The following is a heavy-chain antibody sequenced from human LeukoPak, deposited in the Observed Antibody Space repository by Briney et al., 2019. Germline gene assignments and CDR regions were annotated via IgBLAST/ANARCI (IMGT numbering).Heavy chain of an antibody. CDR2: ISSRDRTT. V-gene: IGHV3-48*03. D-gene: IGHD6-25*01. Sequence: PGGSLRLSCAASGFTFSDYEINWVRQAPGKGLEWVSYISSRDRTTYYADSVTGRFTISRDNAKNSLYLQMNSLRAEDTAVYYCARDGTPIHSDGWVYMDVWGKGTTVTVSS. CDR3: ARDGTPIHSDGWVYMDV. J-gene: IGHJ6*03. CDR1: GFTFSDYE.